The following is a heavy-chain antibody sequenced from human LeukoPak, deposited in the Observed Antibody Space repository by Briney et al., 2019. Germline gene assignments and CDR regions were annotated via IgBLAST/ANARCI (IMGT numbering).Heavy chain of an antibody. CDR1: GYTFTSYG. V-gene: IGHV1-18*01. CDR3: ARDRGHYYDSSGYSDY. J-gene: IGHJ4*02. CDR2: ISAYNGNT. D-gene: IGHD3-22*01. Sequence: GASVKVSCKASGYTFTSYGISWVQQAPGQGLEWMGWISAYNGNTNYAQKLQGRVTMTTDTSTSTAYMELRSLRSDDTAVYYCARDRGHYYDSSGYSDYWGQGTLVTVSS.